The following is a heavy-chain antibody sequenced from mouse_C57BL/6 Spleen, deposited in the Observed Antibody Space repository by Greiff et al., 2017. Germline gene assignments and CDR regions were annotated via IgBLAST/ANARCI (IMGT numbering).Heavy chain of an antibody. CDR1: GFTFSDAW. CDR3: TRSPYYDYDGFAY. J-gene: IGHJ3*01. V-gene: IGHV6-6*01. Sequence: EVKVEESGGGLVQPGGSMKLSCAASGFTFSDAWMDWVRQSPEKGLEWVAEIRNKANNHATYYAESVKGRFTISRDDSKSSVYLQMNSLGADDTGIYYCTRSPYYDYDGFAYWGQGTLVTVSA. D-gene: IGHD2-4*01. CDR2: IRNKANNHAT.